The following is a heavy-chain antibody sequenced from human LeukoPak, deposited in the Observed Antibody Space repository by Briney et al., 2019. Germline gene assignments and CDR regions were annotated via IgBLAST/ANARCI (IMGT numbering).Heavy chain of an antibody. CDR2: IIPILGIA. D-gene: IGHD1-26*01. V-gene: IGHV1-69*04. Sequence: SVKVSCKASGGTFSSYAISWVRQAPGQGLEWMGRIIPILGIANYAQKFQGRVTITADKSTSTAYMELSSLRSEDTAVYYCARDRHGSYYYYGMDVWGQGTTVTVSS. J-gene: IGHJ6*02. CDR3: ARDRHGSYYYYGMDV. CDR1: GGTFSSYA.